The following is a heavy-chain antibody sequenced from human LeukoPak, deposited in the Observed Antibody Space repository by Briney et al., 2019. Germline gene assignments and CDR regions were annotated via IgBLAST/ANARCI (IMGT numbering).Heavy chain of an antibody. CDR1: GGSISSSSYY. CDR2: IYYSGST. Sequence: SQTLSLTCTVSGGSISSSSYYWGWIRQPPGKGLEWIGSIYYSGSTYYNPSLKSRVTISVDTSKNQFSLKLSSVTAADTAVYYCARHMGCTVTTCYDYCYYMDVWGKGTTVTVSS. CDR3: ARHMGCTVTTCYDYCYYMDV. D-gene: IGHD4-11*01. V-gene: IGHV4-39*01. J-gene: IGHJ6*03.